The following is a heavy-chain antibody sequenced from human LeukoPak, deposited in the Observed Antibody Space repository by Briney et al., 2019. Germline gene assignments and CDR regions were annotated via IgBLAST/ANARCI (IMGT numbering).Heavy chain of an antibody. CDR3: ARPGYYYDSSGYHYRDY. D-gene: IGHD3-22*01. V-gene: IGHV4-39*01. CDR1: GGSISSNNYY. J-gene: IGHJ4*02. Sequence: PSETLALTCTVSGGSISSNNYYWGWIRQPPGKGLEWIGSISYSGSTYYNPSLKSRVTISVGTSKNQFSLKLTSVTAADTAVYYCARPGYYYDSSGYHYRDYWGQGTLVTVSS. CDR2: ISYSGST.